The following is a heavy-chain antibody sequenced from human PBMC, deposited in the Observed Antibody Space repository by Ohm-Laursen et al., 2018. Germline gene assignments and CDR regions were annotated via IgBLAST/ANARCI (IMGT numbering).Heavy chain of an antibody. V-gene: IGHV4-39*07. CDR1: GGSISSSSYY. CDR2: IYYSGST. J-gene: IGHJ6*02. CDR3: TRYGRYYYYGMDV. Sequence: SETLSLTCTVSGGSISSSSYYWGWIRQPPGKGLEWIGSIYYSGSTYYNPSLKSRVTISVDTSKNQFSLKLSSVTAADTAVYYCTRYGRYYYYGMDVWGQGTTVTVSS. D-gene: IGHD4-17*01.